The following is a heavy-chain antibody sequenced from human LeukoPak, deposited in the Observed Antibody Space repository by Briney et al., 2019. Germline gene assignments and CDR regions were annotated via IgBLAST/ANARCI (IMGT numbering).Heavy chain of an antibody. J-gene: IGHJ6*03. V-gene: IGHV4-34*01. CDR1: GGSFSGYY. CDR3: ARGRSSMVRGYYYYYTDV. CDR2: INHTGST. Sequence: SETLSLTCAVYGGSFSGYYWSWIRQPPGKGLEWIGEINHTGSTNYNPSLKSRVTISVDMSKNQFSLKLSSVTAADTAVYYCARGRSSMVRGYYYYYTDVWGKGTTVTISS. D-gene: IGHD3-10*01.